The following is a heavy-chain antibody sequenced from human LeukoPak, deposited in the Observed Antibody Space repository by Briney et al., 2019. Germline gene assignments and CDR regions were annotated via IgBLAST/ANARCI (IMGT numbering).Heavy chain of an antibody. CDR1: GYTFTSYD. D-gene: IGHD1-26*01. V-gene: IGHV1-8*03. Sequence: ASVKVSCKASGYTFTSYDINWLRQATGQGLEWMGCMNPNSGNTGYAQKFQGRVTITRNTSISAAYMELSSLRSEDTAVYYCARAWGGAPYNGNALDIWGPGTMVTVSS. CDR2: MNPNSGNT. J-gene: IGHJ3*02. CDR3: ARAWGGAPYNGNALDI.